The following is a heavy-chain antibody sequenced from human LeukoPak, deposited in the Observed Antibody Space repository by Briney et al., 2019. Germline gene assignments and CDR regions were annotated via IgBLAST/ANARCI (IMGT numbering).Heavy chain of an antibody. V-gene: IGHV1-2*02. CDR2: ITPSGRGA. CDR1: GDTFTDHY. Sequence: ASVKVSCKASGDTFTDHYVQWVRQAPGQGLEWMGWITPSGRGANSAQKFQGRLTLSRDTSISTVYMELTRLTSDDPAIYYCARQDEAGYYFDYWGQGTLVTVSS. J-gene: IGHJ4*02. CDR3: ARQDEAGYYFDY.